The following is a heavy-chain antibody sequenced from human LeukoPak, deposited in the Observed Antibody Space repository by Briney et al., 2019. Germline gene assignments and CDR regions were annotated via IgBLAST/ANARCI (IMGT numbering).Heavy chain of an antibody. Sequence: GGSLRLSCAASGFTFSSYSMNWVRQAPGKGLEWVSSISSSSSYIYYADSVKGRFTISRDNAKNSLYLQMNSLRAEDMAFYYCAKDLYVGQQLLSQVFDIWGQGTMVTVSS. CDR1: GFTFSSYS. D-gene: IGHD6-13*01. J-gene: IGHJ3*02. CDR3: AKDLYVGQQLLSQVFDI. CDR2: ISSSSSYI. V-gene: IGHV3-21*04.